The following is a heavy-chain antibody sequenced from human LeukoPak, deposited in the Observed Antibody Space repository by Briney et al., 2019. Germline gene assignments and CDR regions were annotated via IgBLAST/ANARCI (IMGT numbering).Heavy chain of an antibody. V-gene: IGHV3-21*01. Sequence: GGSLRLSYAASGFTFSSYSMNWVRQAPGKGLEWVSSISSSGSYIYYADSVKGRFTISRDNAKNSLYLQMNSLRAEDTAVYYCARGYYGDPSQVYYFDYWGQGTLVTVSS. D-gene: IGHD4-17*01. CDR3: ARGYYGDPSQVYYFDY. J-gene: IGHJ4*02. CDR1: GFTFSSYS. CDR2: ISSSGSYI.